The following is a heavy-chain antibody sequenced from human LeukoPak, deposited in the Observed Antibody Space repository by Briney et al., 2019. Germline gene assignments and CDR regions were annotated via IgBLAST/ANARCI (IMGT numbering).Heavy chain of an antibody. J-gene: IGHJ4*02. CDR3: ARYQTGTMFAV. V-gene: IGHV4-39*07. CDR1: GGSISSGSYY. Sequence: SETLSLTCTVSGGSISSGSYYWGWIRQPPGKGLEWIGTHSHSGSAYYNPSLRSRITMSLDTSESQLSLKLYSVTAADTAIYYCARYQTGTMFAVWGQGTLVTISS. D-gene: IGHD1/OR15-1a*01. CDR2: HSHSGSA.